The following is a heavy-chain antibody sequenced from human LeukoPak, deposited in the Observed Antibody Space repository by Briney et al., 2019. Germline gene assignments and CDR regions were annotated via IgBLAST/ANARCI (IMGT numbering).Heavy chain of an antibody. J-gene: IGHJ3*02. CDR1: GYTFTGYY. CDR3: ASGGIVVVTAPDAFDI. V-gene: IGHV1-2*02. CDR2: INPNSGGT. Sequence: SVKVSCKASGYTFTGYYMHWVRQAPGQGLEWMGWINPNSGGTNYAQKFQGRVTMTRDTSISTAYMELSRLRSDDTAVYYCASGGIVVVTAPDAFDIWGQGTMVTVSS. D-gene: IGHD2-21*02.